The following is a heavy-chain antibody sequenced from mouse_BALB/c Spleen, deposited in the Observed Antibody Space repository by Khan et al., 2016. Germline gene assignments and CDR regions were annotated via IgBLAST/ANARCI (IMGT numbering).Heavy chain of an antibody. CDR3: SRDYGYGRDWYIDV. D-gene: IGHD2-2*01. Sequence: QIQLVQSGPELKKPGETVKISCKASGYTFTNYGMNWVKQAPGKGLKWMGWMNTYTGEPTYAAAFTGRFACPLKTSPSIAYLQINNPKNEDTATYSLSRDYGYGRDWYIDVWGAGTTVTVSA. J-gene: IGHJ1*01. V-gene: IGHV9-3-1*01. CDR2: MNTYTGEP. CDR1: GYTFTNYG.